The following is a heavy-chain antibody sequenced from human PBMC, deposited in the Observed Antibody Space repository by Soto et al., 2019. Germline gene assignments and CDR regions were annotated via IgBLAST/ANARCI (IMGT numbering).Heavy chain of an antibody. CDR1: GFTFSNYA. CDR3: AKSDCVNDCRLVNY. D-gene: IGHD2-21*02. V-gene: IGHV3-23*01. CDR2: ISGNGGSR. Sequence: EVQLLESGGTWVQPGGALRLSCGASGFTFSNYAMNWVRQAPGKGLEWVSTISGNGGSRWYADSVRGRFTISRDSSTNTLSLPMDSLRAEDTAVYYCAKSDCVNDCRLVNYWGLGTLVTVSS. J-gene: IGHJ4*02.